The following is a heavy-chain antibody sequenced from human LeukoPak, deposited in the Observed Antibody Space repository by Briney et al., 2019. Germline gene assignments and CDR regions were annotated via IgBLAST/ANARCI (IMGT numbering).Heavy chain of an antibody. J-gene: IGHJ3*02. CDR3: ARELRYSSSWYSRKAFDI. CDR2: INHSGST. CDR1: GGSFSGYY. D-gene: IGHD6-13*01. Sequence: SETLSLTCAVYGGSFSGYYWSWIRQPPGKGLECIGEINHSGSTNYNPSLKSRVTISVDTSKNQFSLKLSSVTAADTAVYYCARELRYSSSWYSRKAFDIWGQGTMVTVSS. V-gene: IGHV4-34*01.